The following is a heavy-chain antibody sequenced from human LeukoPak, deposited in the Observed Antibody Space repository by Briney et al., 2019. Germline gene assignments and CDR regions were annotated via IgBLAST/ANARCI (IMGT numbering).Heavy chain of an antibody. CDR2: IYYSGST. V-gene: IGHV4-39*07. J-gene: IGHJ4*02. CDR3: ASRYYYDSSGYYPLGRRGTPDY. Sequence: SETLSLTCTVSGGSISSSSYYWGWIRQPPGKGLEWIGSIYYSGSTYYNPSLKSRVTISVDTSKNQFSLKLSSVTAADTAVYYCASRYYYDSSGYYPLGRRGTPDYWGQGTLVTVSS. CDR1: GGSISSSSYY. D-gene: IGHD3-22*01.